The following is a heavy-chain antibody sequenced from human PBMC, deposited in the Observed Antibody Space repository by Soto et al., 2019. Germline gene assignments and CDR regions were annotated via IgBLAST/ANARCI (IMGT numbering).Heavy chain of an antibody. Sequence: EVQLLESGGGLVQPGGSLRLSCAASGFTFSNYAMTWVRQAPGKGLEWVSGISGSGSSTYYADSVKGRFTISRDNSKNTLSLQMNSLRAEDTATYHCTKLLASGGFREAFDIWGQGTMVTVSS. CDR2: ISGSGSST. J-gene: IGHJ3*02. CDR3: TKLLASGGFREAFDI. V-gene: IGHV3-23*01. CDR1: GFTFSNYA. D-gene: IGHD6-19*01.